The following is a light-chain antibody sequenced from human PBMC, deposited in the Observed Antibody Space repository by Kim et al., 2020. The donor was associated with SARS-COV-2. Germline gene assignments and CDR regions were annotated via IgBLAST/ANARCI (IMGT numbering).Light chain of an antibody. CDR3: CSCAGSSTPLYV. V-gene: IGLV2-23*02. Sequence: QSALTQPASVSGSPGQSITISCTGTSSDVGSYNLVSWYQQHPGKAPKLMIYEVSKRPSGVSNRFSGSKSGNTASLTISGLQAEDEADYYCCSCAGSSTPLYVFGTGTKVTVL. CDR2: EVS. J-gene: IGLJ1*01. CDR1: SSDVGSYNL.